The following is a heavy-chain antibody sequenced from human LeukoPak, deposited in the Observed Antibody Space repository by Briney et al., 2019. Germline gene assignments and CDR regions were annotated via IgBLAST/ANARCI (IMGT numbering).Heavy chain of an antibody. Sequence: PGGSLRLSCAASGFTFSSYAMSWVRQAPGKGLNWVSYISGSGTITYYADSLKGRFTISRDNAKNSLFLQMDSLRAEDTAVYYCVRILEGYSYYMDAWGKGTTVIVSS. CDR3: VRILEGYSYYMDA. V-gene: IGHV3-48*04. CDR2: ISGSGTIT. J-gene: IGHJ6*03. CDR1: GFTFSSYA.